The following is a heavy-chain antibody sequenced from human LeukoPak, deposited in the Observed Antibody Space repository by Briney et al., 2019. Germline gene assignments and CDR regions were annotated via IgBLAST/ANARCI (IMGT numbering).Heavy chain of an antibody. CDR3: AKGSGINHYHWIDP. CDR1: EFTFSNYA. Sequence: PGGSLRLSCAASEFTFSNYAMNWVRQAPGKGLEWVSGISGGGGSTYYADSVKGRFTISRDNSENTLYLQMDSLRAEDTALYYCAKGSGINHYHWIDPWGQGTLVTVSS. D-gene: IGHD1-14*01. CDR2: ISGGGGST. J-gene: IGHJ5*02. V-gene: IGHV3-23*01.